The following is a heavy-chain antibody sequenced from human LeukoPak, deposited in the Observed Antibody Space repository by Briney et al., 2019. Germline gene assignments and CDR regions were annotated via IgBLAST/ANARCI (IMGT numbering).Heavy chain of an antibody. CDR3: ARGGSTTTVTSYYFDY. V-gene: IGHV1-2*02. Sequence: ASVKVSCKASGHTFTGDYMHWVRQAPGQGLEWMGWINPNSGGTNYAQKFQGRVTMTRDTSISTAYMELSSLRSDDTAVYYCARGGSTTTVTSYYFDYWGQGTLVTVSS. CDR1: GHTFTGDY. J-gene: IGHJ4*02. D-gene: IGHD4-17*01. CDR2: INPNSGGT.